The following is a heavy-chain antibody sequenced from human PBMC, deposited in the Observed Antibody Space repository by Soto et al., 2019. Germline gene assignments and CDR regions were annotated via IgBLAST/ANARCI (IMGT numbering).Heavy chain of an antibody. J-gene: IGHJ6*02. CDR2: INPRGST. Sequence: WENLSLTCAVYGGSFSGYYWSCIRKAPWKGLEWIGGINPRGSTNYNPSLKSRVTISVDTSKNQFSLKLSSVTAADTAVYYCARGEAARASEPYYYYYYGRDVGGQGATVTVSS. D-gene: IGHD6-6*01. CDR3: ARGEAARASEPYYYYYYGRDV. V-gene: IGHV4-34*01. CDR1: GGSFSGYY.